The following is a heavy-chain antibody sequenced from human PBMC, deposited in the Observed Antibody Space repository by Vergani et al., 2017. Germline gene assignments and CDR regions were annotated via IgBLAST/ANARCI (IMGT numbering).Heavy chain of an antibody. J-gene: IGHJ4*02. CDR3: ARHPPDSGSYGGGFDY. D-gene: IGHD1-26*01. Sequence: QVQLQESGPGLVKPSETLSLTCAVSGYSISSGYYWGWIRQPPGKGLEWIGSIYHSGSTYYNPSLKSRVTISVDTSKNQFSLKLSSVTAADTAVYYCARHPPDSGSYGGGFDYWGQGTLVTVSS. CDR1: GYSISSGYY. CDR2: IYHSGST. V-gene: IGHV4-38-2*01.